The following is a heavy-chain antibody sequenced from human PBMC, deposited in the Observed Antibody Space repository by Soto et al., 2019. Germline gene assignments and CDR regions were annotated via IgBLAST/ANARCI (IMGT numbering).Heavy chain of an antibody. J-gene: IGHJ6*02. V-gene: IGHV3-48*03. D-gene: IGHD6-6*01. CDR3: ARDSGGSSSFYYYYYYGMDV. CDR1: GFTFSSYE. CDR2: ISSSGSTI. Sequence: GGSLRLSCAASGFTFSSYEMNWVRQAPGKGLEWVSYISSSGSTIYYEDSVKGRFTISRDNAKNSLYLQMNSLRAEDTAVYYCARDSGGSSSFYYYYYYGMDVWGQGTMVTVSS.